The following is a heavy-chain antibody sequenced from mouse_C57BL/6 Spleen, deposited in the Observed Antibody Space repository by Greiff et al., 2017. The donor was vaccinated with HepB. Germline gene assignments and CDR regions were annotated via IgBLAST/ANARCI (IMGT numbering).Heavy chain of an antibody. V-gene: IGHV1-85*01. Sequence: QVQLKQSGPELVKPGASVKLSCKASGYTFTSYDINWVKQRPGQGLEWIGWIYPRDGSTKYNEKFKGKATLTVDTSSSTAYMELHSLTSEDSAVYFCARWGYGNYGYFDVWGTGTTVTVSS. CDR3: ARWGYGNYGYFDV. J-gene: IGHJ1*03. CDR1: GYTFTSYD. D-gene: IGHD2-10*02. CDR2: IYPRDGST.